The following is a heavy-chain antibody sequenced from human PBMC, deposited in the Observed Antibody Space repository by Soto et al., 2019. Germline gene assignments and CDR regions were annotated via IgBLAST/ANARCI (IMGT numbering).Heavy chain of an antibody. V-gene: IGHV4-59*13. D-gene: IGHD3-3*01. CDR1: GGSFGTNY. CDR2: TYHTGST. CDR3: AKHDFWTLYKTGLDS. Sequence: SETLSLTCTISGGSFGTNYWSWIRQAPGKGLEWIGYTYHTGSTKYNPSLKSRATISVDTSKNQFSLTLNSAAAADTAVYYCAKHDFWTLYKTGLDSWGQGTLVTVSS. J-gene: IGHJ4*02.